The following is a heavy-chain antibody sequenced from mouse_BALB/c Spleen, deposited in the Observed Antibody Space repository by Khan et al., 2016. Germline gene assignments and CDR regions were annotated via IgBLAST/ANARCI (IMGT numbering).Heavy chain of an antibody. CDR2: ISYSGST. V-gene: IGHV3-8*02. Sequence: EVQLQESGPSLVKPSQTLSLTCSVSGDSITSGYWNWIRKFPGNKLEYMGYISYSGSTYYNPSLKSRISITRDSSKNQYYLQLNSVTTEDTATYYCARSPRLGYAMDYWGQGTSVTVSS. D-gene: IGHD4-1*01. CDR3: ARSPRLGYAMDY. J-gene: IGHJ4*01. CDR1: GDSITSGY.